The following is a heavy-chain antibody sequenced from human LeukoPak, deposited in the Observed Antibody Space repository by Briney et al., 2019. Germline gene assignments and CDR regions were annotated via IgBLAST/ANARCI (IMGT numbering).Heavy chain of an antibody. J-gene: IGHJ3*01. CDR3: ATPTYYDYAWGSYHL. V-gene: IGHV1-2*02. CDR1: GYTFTGYY. D-gene: IGHD3-16*02. Sequence: ASVKVSCKASGYTFTGYYMHWVRQAPGQGLEWMGWINPNSGGTNYAQKFQGRVTMTRDTSISTAYMELSRLRSDDTAVYYCATPTYYDYAWGSYHLWGQGTMVTVSS. CDR2: INPNSGGT.